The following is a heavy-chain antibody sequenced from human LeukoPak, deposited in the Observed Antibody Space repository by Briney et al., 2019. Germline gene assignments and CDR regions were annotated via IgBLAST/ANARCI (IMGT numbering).Heavy chain of an antibody. CDR2: IIPILGIA. Sequence: SVKVSCKASGGTFTSYAISWVRQAPGQGLEWMGGIIPILGIANYAQKFQGRVTITADKSTSTAYMELSSLRSEDTAVYYCARMRGGIAVAGSPFDYWGQGTLVTVSS. J-gene: IGHJ4*02. D-gene: IGHD6-19*01. CDR1: GGTFTSYA. V-gene: IGHV1-69*10. CDR3: ARMRGGIAVAGSPFDY.